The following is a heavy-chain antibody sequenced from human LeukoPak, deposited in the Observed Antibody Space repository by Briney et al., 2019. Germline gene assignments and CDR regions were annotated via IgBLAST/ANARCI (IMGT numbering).Heavy chain of an antibody. J-gene: IGHJ4*02. Sequence: GGSLRLSCAASGFTFGGYTMSWVRQAPGKGLQWVSTITSGGDYMYYADPVKGRFTTSRDDGKNSLYLHMNSLRAEDTAVYYCARVSIFGVVIANVYWGQGTVGTVSS. CDR1: GFTFGGYT. V-gene: IGHV3-21*01. D-gene: IGHD3-16*02. CDR2: ITSGGDYM. CDR3: ARVSIFGVVIANVY.